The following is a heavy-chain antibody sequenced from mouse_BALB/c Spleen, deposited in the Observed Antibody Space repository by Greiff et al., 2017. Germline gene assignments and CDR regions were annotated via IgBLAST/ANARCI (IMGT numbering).Heavy chain of an antibody. CDR1: GFSFSSYA. CDR2: ISSGGSYT. J-gene: IGHJ1*01. V-gene: IGHV5-9-4*01. D-gene: IGHD2-10*02. Sequence: EVHLVESGGGLVKPGGSLKLSCAASGFSFSSYAMSWVRQSPEKRLEWVAEISSGGSYTYFPDTVTGRFTISRDHAKNTLYLEMSSLRSEDTAMYYCARDQRYGNLYWYFDVWGAGTTVTVSS. CDR3: ARDQRYGNLYWYFDV.